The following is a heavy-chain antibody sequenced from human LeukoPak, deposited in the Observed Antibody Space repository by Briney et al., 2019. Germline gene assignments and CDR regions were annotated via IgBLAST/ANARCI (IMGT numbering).Heavy chain of an antibody. CDR2: INPNSGGT. D-gene: IGHD6-19*01. V-gene: IGHV1-2*02. Sequence: GASVKVSCKASGYTFTAYYMHWVRQAPGQGLEWMGWINPNSGGTNYAQKFQGRVTMTRDTSISTAYMELSRLRSDDTAVYYCARSSSGWYVAFDIWGQGTMVTVSS. CDR3: ARSSSGWYVAFDI. CDR1: GYTFTAYY. J-gene: IGHJ3*02.